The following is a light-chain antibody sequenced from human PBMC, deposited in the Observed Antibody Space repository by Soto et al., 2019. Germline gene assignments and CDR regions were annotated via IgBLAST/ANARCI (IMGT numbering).Light chain of an antibody. CDR3: QQYGTSLP. V-gene: IGKV3-20*01. J-gene: IGKJ5*01. CDR2: GAS. CDR1: QSVSSSY. Sequence: EIVLTQSPVTLSLSPGERATLSCRASQSVSSSYLAWYQQKPGQAPRLLIYGASTRATGIPDRFSGSGSGTDFTLPISRLEPEDFAVYYCQQYGTSLPFGQGTRLEIK.